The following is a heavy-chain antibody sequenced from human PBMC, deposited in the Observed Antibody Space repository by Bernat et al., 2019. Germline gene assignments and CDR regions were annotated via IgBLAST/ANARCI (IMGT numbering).Heavy chain of an antibody. CDR2: IYPGDSDT. J-gene: IGHJ4*02. D-gene: IGHD1-14*01. Sequence: EVQLVQSGTEVKKPGESLKISCKGSGYTFSNYWIAWVRQMPGKGVEWMGIIYPGDSDTRYSPSFQGQVTISADKSISTAYLQWSGLQASDTAIYYCARLKTFYNPVDYWGQGTQVTVSS. CDR3: ARLKTFYNPVDY. CDR1: GYTFSNYW. V-gene: IGHV5-51*01.